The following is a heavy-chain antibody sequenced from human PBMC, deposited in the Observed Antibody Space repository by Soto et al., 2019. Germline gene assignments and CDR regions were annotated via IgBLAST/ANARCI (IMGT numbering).Heavy chain of an antibody. V-gene: IGHV3-11*05. CDR2: ISSSSSYT. CDR1: GFTFSDYY. J-gene: IGHJ4*02. CDR3: ARVGSGRRDY. D-gene: IGHD3-10*01. Sequence: QVQLVESGGGLVKPGGSLRLSCAASGFTFSDYYMSWIRQAPGKGLEWVSYISSSSSYTNYADSVKGRFTISRDNAKTSRSVKRNGLRAEDTAVYYCARVGSGRRDYWGQGPLVTVSS.